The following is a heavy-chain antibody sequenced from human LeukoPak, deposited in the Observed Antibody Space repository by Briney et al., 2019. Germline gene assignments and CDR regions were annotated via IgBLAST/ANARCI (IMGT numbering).Heavy chain of an antibody. CDR3: ASWGSGYSYGYVPYYFDY. CDR2: IKQDGSEK. J-gene: IGHJ4*02. Sequence: GGSLRLSCAASGFTFSTYWMSWVRQAPGKGLEWVANIKQDGSEKYYVDSVKGRFTISRDNAENSLYLQMNSLRAEDTAVYYCASWGSGYSYGYVPYYFDYWGQGTLVTVSS. CDR1: GFTFSTYW. V-gene: IGHV3-7*01. D-gene: IGHD5-18*01.